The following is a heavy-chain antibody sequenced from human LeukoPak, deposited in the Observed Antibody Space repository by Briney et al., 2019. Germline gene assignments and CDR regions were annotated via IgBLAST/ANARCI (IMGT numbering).Heavy chain of an antibody. Sequence: CSVKVSCKACGGTFSSYVISWLRQAAGQGVEWMGRILPIFGIANYAQKFQGRVTITADKSTSTAYMELSSLRSEDTAVYYCARGVGSGWAYFDYWGQGTLVTVSS. CDR3: ARGVGSGWAYFDY. J-gene: IGHJ4*02. D-gene: IGHD6-19*01. V-gene: IGHV1-69*04. CDR1: GGTFSSYV. CDR2: ILPIFGIA.